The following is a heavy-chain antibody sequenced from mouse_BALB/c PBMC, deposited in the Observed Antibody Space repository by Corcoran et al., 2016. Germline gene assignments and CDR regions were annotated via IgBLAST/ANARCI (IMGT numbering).Heavy chain of an antibody. J-gene: IGHJ3*01. V-gene: IGHV14-1*02. Sequence: EVQVQQSGAELVRRGALVKLSCKASGFNITDYYMHWVKQRPEQGLEWIGWIDPENGNTIYDPKFQGKASITADTSSNTAYLQLSSLTSEDTAVYYCALYGSWFAYWGQGTLVTVSA. D-gene: IGHD2-1*01. CDR2: IDPENGNT. CDR3: ALYGSWFAY. CDR1: GFNITDYY.